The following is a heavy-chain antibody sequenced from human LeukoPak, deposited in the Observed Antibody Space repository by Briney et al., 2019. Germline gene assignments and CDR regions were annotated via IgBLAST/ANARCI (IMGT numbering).Heavy chain of an antibody. J-gene: IGHJ6*03. V-gene: IGHV4-59*01. CDR2: IYYSGST. D-gene: IGHD2-15*01. Sequence: PSETLSLTCTVSGGSISTYYWSWIRQPPGKGLEWIGSIYYSGSTNYNPSLKSRVFISVDMSKNQISPKLTSVTAADTALYYCARGGSGISVYYYYMDVWGKGTPVTISS. CDR3: ARGGSGISVYYYYMDV. CDR1: GGSISTYY.